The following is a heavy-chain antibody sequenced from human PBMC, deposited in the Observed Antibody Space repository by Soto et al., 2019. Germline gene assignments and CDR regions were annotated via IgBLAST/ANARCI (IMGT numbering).Heavy chain of an antibody. CDR2: INQDGSEK. D-gene: IGHD3-22*01. CDR3: AKDINSDYYDSGGYASEAFDI. Sequence: PGGSLRLSCAASGFNFRSYFMTWVRQAPEKGLEWVANINQDGSEKYYVDSVKGRFTISRDNAKKSLYLQMNSLSAEDTAVYYCAKDINSDYYDSGGYASEAFDIWGQGTMVTVSS. CDR1: GFNFRSYF. V-gene: IGHV3-7*03. J-gene: IGHJ3*02.